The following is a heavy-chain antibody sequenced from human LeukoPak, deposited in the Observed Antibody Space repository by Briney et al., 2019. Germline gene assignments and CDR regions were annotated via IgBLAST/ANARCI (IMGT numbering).Heavy chain of an antibody. D-gene: IGHD2-15*01. CDR1: GGTFSSYA. CDR2: IIPIFGTA. CDR3: ARSPFYCSGGSCYPTLYYYYYGMDV. Sequence: SVKVSCKASGGTFSSYAISWVRQAPGQGLEWMGGIIPIFGTANYAQKFQGRVTITADESTSTAYMELSSLRSEDTAVYYCARSPFYCSGGSCYPTLYYYYYGMDVWGQGTTVTVSS. V-gene: IGHV1-69*13. J-gene: IGHJ6*02.